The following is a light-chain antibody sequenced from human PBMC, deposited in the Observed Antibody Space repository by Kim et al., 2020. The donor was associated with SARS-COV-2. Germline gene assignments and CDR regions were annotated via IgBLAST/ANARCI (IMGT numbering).Light chain of an antibody. Sequence: ELTQPPSASGTPGQMVTISCSGSSSNIGSNTVNWYQQLPGTAPKLLIYTNNQRPSGVPDRFSGSKSGTSASLAISGLQSEDEADYYCAAWDDSLNGHVVFGGGTQLTVL. CDR2: TNN. J-gene: IGLJ2*01. V-gene: IGLV1-44*01. CDR3: AAWDDSLNGHVV. CDR1: SSNIGSNT.